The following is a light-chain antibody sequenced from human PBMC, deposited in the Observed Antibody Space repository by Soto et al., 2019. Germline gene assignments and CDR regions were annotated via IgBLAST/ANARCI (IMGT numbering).Light chain of an antibody. V-gene: IGKV3-20*01. CDR2: GAS. CDR1: QSVSSSY. CDR3: QQYSDAPQT. Sequence: EIVLTQSPGTLSLSPGERATLSCRASQSVSSSYLAWYQQKPGQAPRLLIYGASSRATGIPERFSGSGSGTDFTLTSSRLEPEDFAVYYCQQYSDAPQTFGQGTKVDIK. J-gene: IGKJ1*01.